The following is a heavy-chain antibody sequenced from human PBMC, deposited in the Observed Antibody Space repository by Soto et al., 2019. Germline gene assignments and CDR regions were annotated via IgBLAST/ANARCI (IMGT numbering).Heavy chain of an antibody. V-gene: IGHV3-23*01. CDR2: ISDASDRI. CDR3: AEDTPIVVALFDY. CDR1: VFTFSIYA. J-gene: IGHJ4*02. Sequence: RGSLLLSCASSVFTFSIYAMSWVRQAPGKGLELVSAISDASDRIYYTHSVKGRFTISRDNSKNTLYLQMNSLRAEDTAVYYCAEDTPIVVALFDYWGQGTLVTVSS. D-gene: IGHD3-22*01.